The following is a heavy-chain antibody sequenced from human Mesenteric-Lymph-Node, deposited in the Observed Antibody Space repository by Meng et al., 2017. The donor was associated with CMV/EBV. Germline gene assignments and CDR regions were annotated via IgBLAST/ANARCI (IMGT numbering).Heavy chain of an antibody. J-gene: IGHJ4*02. CDR3: ARVADLLY. V-gene: IGHV1-2*02. D-gene: IGHD2-15*01. Sequence: ASVKVSCKASVYTLTAYYIHWVRQAPGQGLEWMGWINLDSGVTKYAQKFEGRVTMTRDTSITTAYMELSRLESDDTAVYYCARVADLLYWGQGTLVTVSS. CDR2: INLDSGVT. CDR1: VYTLTAYY.